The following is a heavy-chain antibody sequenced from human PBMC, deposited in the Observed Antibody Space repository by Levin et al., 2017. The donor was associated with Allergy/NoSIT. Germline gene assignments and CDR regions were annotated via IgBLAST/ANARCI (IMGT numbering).Heavy chain of an antibody. CDR1: GFTFSSHW. V-gene: IGHV3-74*01. J-gene: IGHJ3*02. CDR3: ARGILGTSVAFDI. D-gene: IGHD7-27*01. Sequence: ASVKVSCAASGFTFSSHWMHWVRQTPGKGLMWVSRLNEDGRTTNYADSVRGRFTISRDNAKNTVSLQMNSLRAEDTAVYYCARGILGTSVAFDIWGQGTMVTVSS. CDR2: LNEDGRTT.